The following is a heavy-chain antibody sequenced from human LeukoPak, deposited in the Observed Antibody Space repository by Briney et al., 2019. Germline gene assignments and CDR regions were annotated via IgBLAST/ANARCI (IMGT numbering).Heavy chain of an antibody. CDR1: GYTFTTYD. V-gene: IGHV1-8*01. CDR3: ARGPIDSSGYLYYFDY. CDR2: MNPNSGNT. Sequence: ALVKVSGKASGYTFTTYDINWGRQATGQELEWMGWMNPNSGNTGYAQKFQGRVTMTTNTSISTAYMELSSLRSEDTAVYYCARGPIDSSGYLYYFDYWGQGTLVTVSS. D-gene: IGHD3-22*01. J-gene: IGHJ4*02.